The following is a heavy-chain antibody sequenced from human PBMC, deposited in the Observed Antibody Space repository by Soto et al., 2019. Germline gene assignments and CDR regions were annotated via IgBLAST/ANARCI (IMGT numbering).Heavy chain of an antibody. CDR2: IIPIFGTA. CDR1: GGTFSSYA. D-gene: IGHD6-25*01. J-gene: IGHJ4*02. CDR3: ARDRDGYNQLLDY. Sequence: SVKVSCKASGGTFSSYAISWVRQAPGQGLEWMGGIIPIFGTANYAQKFQGRVTITADKSTSTAYMELSSLRSEDTAVYYCARDRDGYNQLLDYWGQGTLVTVSS. V-gene: IGHV1-69*06.